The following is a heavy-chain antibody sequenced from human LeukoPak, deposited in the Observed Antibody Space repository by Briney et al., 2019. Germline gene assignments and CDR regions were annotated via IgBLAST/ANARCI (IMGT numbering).Heavy chain of an antibody. CDR2: INHSGST. D-gene: IGHD2-2*03. CDR1: GGSFSGYY. J-gene: IGHJ6*02. Sequence: SETLSLTCAVYGGSFSGYYWSWIRQPPGKGLEWIREINHSGSTNYNPSLKSRVTISVDTSKNQFSLKLSSVTAADTAVYYCARSMGIVVVPAAIPYGMDVWGQGTTVTVSS. CDR3: ARSMGIVVVPAAIPYGMDV. V-gene: IGHV4-34*01.